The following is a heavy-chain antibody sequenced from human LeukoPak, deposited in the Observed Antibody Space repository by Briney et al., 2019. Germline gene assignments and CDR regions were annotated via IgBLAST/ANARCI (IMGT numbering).Heavy chain of an antibody. J-gene: IGHJ4*02. D-gene: IGHD2-2*01. CDR3: ARVVVVVPAATNYFDC. Sequence: SETLSLTCAVCGGSFSGYYWSWIRQPPGKGLEWIGEINHSGSTNYNPSLKSRVTISVDTSKNQFSLKLSSVTAADTAVYYCARVVVVVPAATNYFDCWGQGTLVTVSS. V-gene: IGHV4-34*01. CDR1: GGSFSGYY. CDR2: INHSGST.